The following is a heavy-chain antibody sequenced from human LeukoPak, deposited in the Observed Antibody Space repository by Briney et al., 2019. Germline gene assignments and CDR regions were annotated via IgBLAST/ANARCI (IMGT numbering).Heavy chain of an antibody. CDR2: IKQDGSEK. CDR1: GFTFSSYW. CDR3: ARERRSSGSPADY. J-gene: IGHJ4*02. Sequence: GGSLRLSCAASGFTFSSYWMSWVRQAPGKGLEWVANIKQDGSEKYYVDSVKGRLPISRDNAKNSLYLQMNSLRAEDTAVYYCARERRSSGSPADYWGQGTLVTVSS. V-gene: IGHV3-7*01. D-gene: IGHD3-22*01.